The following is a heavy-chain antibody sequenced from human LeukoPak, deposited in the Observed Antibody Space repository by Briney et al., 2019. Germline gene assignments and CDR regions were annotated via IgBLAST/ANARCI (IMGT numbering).Heavy chain of an antibody. D-gene: IGHD1-14*01. CDR2: INHSGST. CDR1: GGSVSNYY. CDR3: ARRYLYYYYYMDV. J-gene: IGHJ6*03. Sequence: SETLSLTCTVSGGSVSNYYWSWIRQPPGKGLEWIGEINHSGSTNYNPSLKSRVTISVDTSKNQFSLKLSSVTAADTAVYYCARRYLYYYYYMDVWGKGTTVTISS. V-gene: IGHV4-34*01.